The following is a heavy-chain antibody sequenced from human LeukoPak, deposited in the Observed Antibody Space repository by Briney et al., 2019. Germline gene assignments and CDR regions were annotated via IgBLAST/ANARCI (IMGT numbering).Heavy chain of an antibody. J-gene: IGHJ4*02. CDR2: INKDGSEE. CDR1: GFTLNSYL. V-gene: IGHV3-7*01. D-gene: IGHD3-3*01. CDR3: ARSIDFWSGYYQDY. Sequence: GGSLRPSCAASGFTLNSYLMSWVRQAPGGGLEWVANINKDGSEENYLDSVKGRFTVSRDNAKNSLNLQMNSLRGEDTAVYYCARSIDFWSGYYQDYWGQGTLVTVSS.